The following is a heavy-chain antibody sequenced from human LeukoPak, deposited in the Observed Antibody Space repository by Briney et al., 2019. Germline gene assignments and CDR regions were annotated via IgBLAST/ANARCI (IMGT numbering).Heavy chain of an antibody. V-gene: IGHV4-61*02. Sequence: SETLSLTCTVSGGSISSGTYYWTWVRQPAGKGLEWIGRVYTSGSTDYNPSLKSRVTISVDTSKNQFSLKLSSVTAADTAVYYCAREIPMVRGVIIDYWGQGTLVTVSS. CDR2: VYTSGST. CDR3: AREIPMVRGVIIDY. CDR1: GGSISSGTYY. D-gene: IGHD3-10*01. J-gene: IGHJ4*01.